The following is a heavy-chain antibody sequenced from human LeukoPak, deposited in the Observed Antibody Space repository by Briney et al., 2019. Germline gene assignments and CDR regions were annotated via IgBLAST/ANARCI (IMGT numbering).Heavy chain of an antibody. CDR1: GFTVSNNF. V-gene: IGHV3-53*04. D-gene: IGHD6-19*01. Sequence: GGSLRLSCAASGFTVSNNFMGWVRQAPGKGLEWVSGIYAGGSTYYADSVKGRFTLSRHNSENTLSLEMNSLRPEDTALYYCAGESSVSGWFIYWGQGTLVTVSS. CDR3: AGESSVSGWFIY. J-gene: IGHJ4*02. CDR2: IYAGGST.